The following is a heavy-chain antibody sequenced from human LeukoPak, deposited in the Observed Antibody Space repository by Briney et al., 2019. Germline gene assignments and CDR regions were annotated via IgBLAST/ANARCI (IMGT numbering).Heavy chain of an antibody. CDR2: INSDERRT. Sequence: GGSLRLSCAASGLTFSSYWMHWVRQAPGKGLMWVSRINSDERRTTYAASVKDQYTVSRDHAKNTLYLQMNRLRAEDTAVYYCCLDYGDYCYSWGQGTLVTVSS. V-gene: IGHV3-74*01. J-gene: IGHJ4*02. CDR3: CLDYGDYCYS. D-gene: IGHD4-17*01. CDR1: GLTFSSYW.